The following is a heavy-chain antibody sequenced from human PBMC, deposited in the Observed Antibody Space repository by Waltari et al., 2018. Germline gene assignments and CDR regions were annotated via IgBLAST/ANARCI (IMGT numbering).Heavy chain of an antibody. CDR2: IYTSGSP. J-gene: IGHJ4*02. CDR1: GGSISSGSYY. CDR3: ARWPAGGGY. Sequence: QVQLQESGPGLVKPSQTLSLTCTVSGGSISSGSYYWSWIRQPAGKGLEWIGYIYTSGSPNSNPSLKSRVTISVDTSKNQFSLKLSSVTAADTAVYYCARWPAGGGYWGQGTLVTVSS. D-gene: IGHD3-10*01. V-gene: IGHV4-61*09.